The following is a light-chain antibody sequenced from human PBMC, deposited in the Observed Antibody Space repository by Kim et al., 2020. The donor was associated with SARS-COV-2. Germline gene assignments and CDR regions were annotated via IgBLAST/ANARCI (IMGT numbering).Light chain of an antibody. Sequence: LSPGERLTLSCRASQRISTSYVAWYQQRPGQAPRVLIHGTSSRASGIPYRFSGSGSGTDFTLTISRLEPEDFAVYYCQQYGSSPTFGQGTKVDIK. J-gene: IGKJ1*01. V-gene: IGKV3-20*01. CDR3: QQYGSSPT. CDR1: QRISTSY. CDR2: GTS.